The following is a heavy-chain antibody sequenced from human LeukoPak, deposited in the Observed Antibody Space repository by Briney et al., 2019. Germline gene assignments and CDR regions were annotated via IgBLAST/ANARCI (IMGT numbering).Heavy chain of an antibody. CDR2: INPNSGGT. CDR1: GYTFTGYY. J-gene: IGHJ5*02. D-gene: IGHD3/OR15-3a*01. Sequence: ASVKVSCKASGYTFTGYYMHWVRQAPGQVLEWMGWINPNSGGTNYAQKFQCRVTMTRDTSISTAYMELSRLRSDDTAVYYCARGQIGPNAVLWFDPWGQGTLVTVSS. V-gene: IGHV1-2*02. CDR3: ARGQIGPNAVLWFDP.